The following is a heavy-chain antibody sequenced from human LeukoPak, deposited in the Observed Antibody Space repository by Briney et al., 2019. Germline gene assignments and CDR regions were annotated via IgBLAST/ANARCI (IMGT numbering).Heavy chain of an antibody. CDR2: IYYSGST. CDR3: TRDKRDSGYDSPAYYYGMDV. V-gene: IGHV4-31*03. D-gene: IGHD5-12*01. J-gene: IGHJ6*02. CDR1: GGSISSGGYY. Sequence: SQTLSLTCTVSGGSISSGGYYWSWIRQHPGKGLEWIGYIYYSGSTSYNPSLKSRVTISVDTSKNQFSLRLSSVTAAHTAVYYCTRDKRDSGYDSPAYYYGMDVWGQGTTVTVSS.